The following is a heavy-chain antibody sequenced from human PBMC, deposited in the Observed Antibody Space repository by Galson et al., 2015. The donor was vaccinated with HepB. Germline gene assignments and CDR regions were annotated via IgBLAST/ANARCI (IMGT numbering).Heavy chain of an antibody. CDR3: ARVTRVAATVNWFDP. CDR1: GGTFSSYA. CDR2: IIPILGIA. Sequence: SVKVSCKASGGTFSSYAISWVRQAPGQGLEWMGGIIPILGIANYAQKFQGRVTITADKSTSTAYMELSSLRSEDTAVYYCARVTRVAATVNWFDPWGQGTLVTVSS. J-gene: IGHJ5*02. V-gene: IGHV1-69*10. D-gene: IGHD2-15*01.